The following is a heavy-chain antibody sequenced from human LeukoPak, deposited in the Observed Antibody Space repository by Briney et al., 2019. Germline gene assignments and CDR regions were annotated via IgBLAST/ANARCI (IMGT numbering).Heavy chain of an antibody. V-gene: IGHV3-9*01. CDR3: AKGRYFDY. Sequence: GGSLRLSCAASGFTLDDYAMHWVRQAPGKGLEWVSGISWNSGSIGYADSVKGRFTISRDNAKNSLYLQMNSLRAEDTALYYCAKGRYFDYWGQGTLVTVSS. CDR1: GFTLDDYA. J-gene: IGHJ4*02. CDR2: ISWNSGSI.